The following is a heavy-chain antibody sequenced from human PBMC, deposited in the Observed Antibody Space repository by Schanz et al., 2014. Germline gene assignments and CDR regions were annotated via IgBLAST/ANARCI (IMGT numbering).Heavy chain of an antibody. CDR2: INPSGGST. D-gene: IGHD2-21*01. Sequence: QVQLVQSGAEVKKPGASVRVSCKASGYSFTTYDVNWVRQAPGQGLEWMGIINPSGGSTSYAQKFQGRVIMTEDTSTDTAYVELSRLTSEDTAVYYCATGPHIVVAFDYWGQGTLVTVSS. CDR3: ATGPHIVVAFDY. V-gene: IGHV1-46*01. J-gene: IGHJ4*02. CDR1: GYSFTTYD.